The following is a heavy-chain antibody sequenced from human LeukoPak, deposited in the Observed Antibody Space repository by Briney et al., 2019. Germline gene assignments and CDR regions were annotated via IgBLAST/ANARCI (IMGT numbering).Heavy chain of an antibody. V-gene: IGHV5-51*01. D-gene: IGHD3-22*01. CDR1: GYSFTSYW. Sequence: GEPLKISCKGSGYSFTSYWIGWVRQMPGKGLEWMGIIYPGDSDTRYSPSFQGQVTISADKSISTAYLQWSSLKASDTAMYYCARATYDSSGYYLNHFDYWGQGTLVTVSS. CDR3: ARATYDSSGYYLNHFDY. J-gene: IGHJ4*02. CDR2: IYPGDSDT.